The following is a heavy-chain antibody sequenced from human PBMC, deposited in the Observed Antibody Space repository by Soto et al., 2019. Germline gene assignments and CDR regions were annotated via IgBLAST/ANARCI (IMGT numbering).Heavy chain of an antibody. J-gene: IGHJ5*02. CDR1: GGSISSSSYY. CDR3: ARTTRAYYGSGSYYQNWFDP. D-gene: IGHD3-10*01. Sequence: SETLSLTCTVSGGSISSSSYYWGWIRQPPGKGLEWIGEINHSGSTNYNPSLKSRVTISVDTSKNQFSLKLSSVTAADTAVYYCARTTRAYYGSGSYYQNWFDPWGQGTLVTVSS. V-gene: IGHV4-39*07. CDR2: INHSGST.